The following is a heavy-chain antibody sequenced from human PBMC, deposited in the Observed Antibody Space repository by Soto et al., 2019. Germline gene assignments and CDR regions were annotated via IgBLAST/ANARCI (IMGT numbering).Heavy chain of an antibody. CDR1: GFTFSSYS. V-gene: IGHV3-21*01. CDR3: ARGPSSSEIPPLDY. D-gene: IGHD6-13*01. CDR2: ISSSSSYI. J-gene: IGHJ4*02. Sequence: PGGSLRLSCAASGFTFSSYSMNWVRQAPGKGLEWVSSISSSSSYIYYADSVKGRFTISRDNAKNSLYLQMNSLRAEDTAVYYCARGPSSSEIPPLDYWGQGTLVTVSS.